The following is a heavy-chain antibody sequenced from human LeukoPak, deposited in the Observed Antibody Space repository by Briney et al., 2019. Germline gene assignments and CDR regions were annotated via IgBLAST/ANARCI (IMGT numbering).Heavy chain of an antibody. D-gene: IGHD5-24*01. CDR2: IWYDGSDK. V-gene: IGHV3-33*01. CDR1: GFTFSSYT. CDR3: ARDRGGRWLQVYYFDY. Sequence: PGRSLRLSCAASGFTFSSYTMHWVRQAPGKGLEWVAVIWYDGSDKYYADSVRRRYTIYRDNSKNTLYLRVNSLRAEDTALYYCARDRGGRWLQVYYFDYWGQGTLVTVSS. J-gene: IGHJ4*02.